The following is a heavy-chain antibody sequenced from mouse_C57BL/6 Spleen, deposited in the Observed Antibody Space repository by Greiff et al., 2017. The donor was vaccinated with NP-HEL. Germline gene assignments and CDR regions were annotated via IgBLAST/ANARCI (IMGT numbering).Heavy chain of an antibody. V-gene: IGHV3-6*01. Sequence: VQLKESGPGLVKPSQSLSLTCSVTGYSITSGYYWNWIRQFPGNKLEWMGYISYDGSNNYNPSLKNRISITRDTSKNQFFLTLNSVTTEDTATYYFARGGGLSWFAYWGQGTLVTVSA. J-gene: IGHJ3*01. CDR2: ISYDGSN. CDR3: ARGGGLSWFAY. CDR1: GYSITSGYY. D-gene: IGHD1-1*02.